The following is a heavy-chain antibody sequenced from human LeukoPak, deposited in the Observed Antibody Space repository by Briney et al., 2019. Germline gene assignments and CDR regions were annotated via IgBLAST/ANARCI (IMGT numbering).Heavy chain of an antibody. CDR2: INPNSGST. D-gene: IGHD2-21*02. CDR1: GYTFTGYY. Sequence: VKVSCKASGYTFTGYYMHWVRQAPGQGLEWMGWINPNSGSTNYAQKFQGRVTMTRDTSINTAYMELSRLRSDDTAVYYCARVVTATGFDYWGQGTLVTVSS. J-gene: IGHJ4*02. CDR3: ARVVTATGFDY. V-gene: IGHV1-2*02.